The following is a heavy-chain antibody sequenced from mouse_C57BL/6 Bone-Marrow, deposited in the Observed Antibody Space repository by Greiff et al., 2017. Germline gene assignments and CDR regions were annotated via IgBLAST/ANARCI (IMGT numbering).Heavy chain of an antibody. CDR1: GFTFSDYG. V-gene: IGHV5-17*01. D-gene: IGHD2-14*01. CDR3: ARARVHYYAMDY. J-gene: IGHJ4*01. CDR2: ISSGSSTI. Sequence: EVQLVESGGGLVKPGGSLKLSCAASGFTFSDYGMHWVRQAPETGLEWVAYISSGSSTIYYAATVKGRFTISRDNAKNTLFLQMTSLMSEDTAMYYCARARVHYYAMDYWGQGTSVTVSS.